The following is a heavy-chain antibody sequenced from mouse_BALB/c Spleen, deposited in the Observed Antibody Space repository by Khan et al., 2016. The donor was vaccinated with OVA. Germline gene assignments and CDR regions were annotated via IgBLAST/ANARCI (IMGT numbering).Heavy chain of an antibody. CDR1: GYTFNDFT. CDR3: SRGGWGTRFAY. D-gene: IGHD1-1*02. CDR2: ISTYYGHA. J-gene: IGHJ3*01. Sequence: QVQLKESGAELVRPGVSVKISCKGSGYTFNDFTMHWVRQSHAMSLEWIGVISTYYGHATYNQEFKDKATLTVDKSSSTAYMELARLTAEDSAIYYCSRGGWGTRFAYWGQGTLVTVSA. V-gene: IGHV1S137*01.